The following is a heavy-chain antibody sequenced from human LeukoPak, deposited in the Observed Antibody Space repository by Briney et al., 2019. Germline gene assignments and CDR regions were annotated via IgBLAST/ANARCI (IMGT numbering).Heavy chain of an antibody. V-gene: IGHV1-18*01. Sequence: GASVKVSCKASGYTFTSYGISWVRQAPGQGLEWMGWISAYNGNTNYAQKLQGRVTMTTDTSTSTAYMELRSLRSDDTAVYYCARDDSSGLNSRAGAFDIWGQGTMVTVSS. D-gene: IGHD3-22*01. J-gene: IGHJ3*02. CDR2: ISAYNGNT. CDR3: ARDDSSGLNSRAGAFDI. CDR1: GYTFTSYG.